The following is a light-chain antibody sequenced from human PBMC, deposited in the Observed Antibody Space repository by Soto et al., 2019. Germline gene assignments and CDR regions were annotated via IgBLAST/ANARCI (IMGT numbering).Light chain of an antibody. J-gene: IGKJ3*01. CDR3: QQYNTWPLT. Sequence: ETVMTQSPATLSVSPGERPTLSCRASQSVSSNLAWYQQNPGQAPRLLIYDASTRATGIPARFSGSGSGTEFTLTISSLQSEDFAVYYCQQYNTWPLTFGPGTKVDIK. V-gene: IGKV3-15*01. CDR1: QSVSSN. CDR2: DAS.